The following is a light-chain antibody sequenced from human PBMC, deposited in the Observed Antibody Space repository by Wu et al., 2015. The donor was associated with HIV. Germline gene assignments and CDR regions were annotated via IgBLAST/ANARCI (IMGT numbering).Light chain of an antibody. V-gene: IGKV1-13*02. Sequence: AIQLTQSPSSLSASIGDRVDITCRASQDIFTYLAWYQQTPGKAPRVLIYDASTLQSGVSSRFSGSGSGAHLTLTISGLQREDFAVYFCQQLNSFPLTFGQGSRLEI. CDR2: DAS. CDR1: QDIFTY. J-gene: IGKJ5*01. CDR3: QQLNSFPLT.